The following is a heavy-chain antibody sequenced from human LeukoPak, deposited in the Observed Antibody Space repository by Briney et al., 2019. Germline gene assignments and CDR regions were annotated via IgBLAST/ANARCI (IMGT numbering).Heavy chain of an antibody. J-gene: IGHJ3*02. CDR3: ARGADYWSGYQNAFDI. Sequence: QPGGSLRLSCAVSGLTLNSYWMNWVRQAPGKGLEWVANIKQDRSEKYYVDSVKGRFIISRDNAKNFLYLQMNSLRAEDTAVYYCARGADYWSGYQNAFDIWGQGTMVTVSS. CDR1: GLTLNSYW. D-gene: IGHD3-3*01. CDR2: IKQDRSEK. V-gene: IGHV3-7*01.